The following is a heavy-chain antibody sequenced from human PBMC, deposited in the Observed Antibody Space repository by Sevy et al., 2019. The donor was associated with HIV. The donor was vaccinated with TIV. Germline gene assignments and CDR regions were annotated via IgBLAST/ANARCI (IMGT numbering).Heavy chain of an antibody. Sequence: GGSLRLSCGASGFSFSNNAMNWVRQAPGKGPEWVSGIDSGGLTYYADSVKGRFTISRDNSMEMLFLQMNSLRPDDTAVYYCATGDTAMITDLDYWGREPWSPSPQ. D-gene: IGHD5-18*01. CDR1: GFSFSNNA. CDR2: IDSGGLT. CDR3: ATGDTAMITDLDY. V-gene: IGHV3-23*01. J-gene: IGHJ4*02.